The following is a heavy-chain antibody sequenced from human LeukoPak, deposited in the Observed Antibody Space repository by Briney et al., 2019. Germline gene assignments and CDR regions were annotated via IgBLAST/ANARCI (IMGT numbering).Heavy chain of an antibody. D-gene: IGHD1-20*01. CDR2: ISDSGGNT. CDR1: GFTFSNFH. Sequence: GGSLRLSCAASGFTFSNFHMTWVRQSPGKGLEWVSAISDSGGNTWYADSVKGRFTITRDNSKNTVYLQMNSLRAEDTAVYYCAKELRSISATTGFDYWGQGTLVTVSS. V-gene: IGHV3-23*01. J-gene: IGHJ4*02. CDR3: AKELRSISATTGFDY.